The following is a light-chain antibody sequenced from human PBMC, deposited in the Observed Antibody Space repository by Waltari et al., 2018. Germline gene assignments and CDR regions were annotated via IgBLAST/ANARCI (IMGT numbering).Light chain of an antibody. V-gene: IGKV3-20*01. CDR3: QHYVRLPAT. Sequence: CSAGQSVGRSLAWYQQNPGQAPMLLIYDASRRASGIPDRFSGSGSGTDFSLTISTLVPEDFAVYYCQHYVRLPATFGQGTKVEI. CDR1: QSVGRS. J-gene: IGKJ1*01. CDR2: DAS.